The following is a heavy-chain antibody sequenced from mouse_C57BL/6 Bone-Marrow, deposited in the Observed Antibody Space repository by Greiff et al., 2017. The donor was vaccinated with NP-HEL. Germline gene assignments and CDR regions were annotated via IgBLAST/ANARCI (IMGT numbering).Heavy chain of an antibody. CDR2: IHPNSGST. Sequence: QVQLQQPGAELVKPGASVKLSCKASGYTFTSYWMHWVKQRPGQGLEWIGMIHPNSGSTNYNEKFKSKATLTVDKSSSTAYMQLSSLTSEDSAVYYCAPNYYWGNYFDYWGQGTTLTVSS. D-gene: IGHD1-1*01. J-gene: IGHJ2*01. CDR1: GYTFTSYW. CDR3: APNYYWGNYFDY. V-gene: IGHV1-64*01.